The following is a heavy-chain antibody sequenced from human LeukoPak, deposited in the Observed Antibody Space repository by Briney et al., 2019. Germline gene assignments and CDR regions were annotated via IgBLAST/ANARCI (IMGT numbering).Heavy chain of an antibody. V-gene: IGHV3-48*01. CDR3: ARDTHYYGSGSPAFDI. D-gene: IGHD3-10*01. Sequence: GGSLRLSCAASGFSFSSYSMNWVRQAPGKGLEWVSYISFSTSTIYYADSVKGRFTISRDNAKNALYLQMNSLRAEDTAMYYCARDTHYYGSGSPAFDIWGQGTMVTVSS. CDR1: GFSFSSYS. J-gene: IGHJ3*02. CDR2: ISFSTSTI.